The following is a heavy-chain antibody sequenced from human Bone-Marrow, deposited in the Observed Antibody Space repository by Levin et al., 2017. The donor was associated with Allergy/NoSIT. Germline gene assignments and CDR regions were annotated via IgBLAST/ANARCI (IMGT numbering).Heavy chain of an antibody. Sequence: SCAASGFPFGSFNMHWVRQAPGKGLEWVSSISSTGTSIRYADSVKGRFTISRDNAKNSLNLQMNSLRAEDTAVYYCRRYHYDSSGYYSDFWGQGALVTVSS. D-gene: IGHD3-22*01. CDR3: RRYHYDSSGYYSDF. CDR1: GFPFGSFN. J-gene: IGHJ4*02. CDR2: ISSTGTSI. V-gene: IGHV3-21*01.